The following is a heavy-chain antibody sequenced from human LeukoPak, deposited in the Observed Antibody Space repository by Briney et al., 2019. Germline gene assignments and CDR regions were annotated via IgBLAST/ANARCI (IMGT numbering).Heavy chain of an antibody. Sequence: GESLKISCQGSGYRFTSYWIAWVRQMPGKGLEWMGMIYPGDSDTRHSPSFQGQVTISADKSISTAYLQWSSLKASDTAMYYCARHGSSSWPVDYWGQGTLVTVSS. D-gene: IGHD6-13*01. J-gene: IGHJ4*02. CDR3: ARHGSSSWPVDY. V-gene: IGHV5-51*01. CDR2: IYPGDSDT. CDR1: GYRFTSYW.